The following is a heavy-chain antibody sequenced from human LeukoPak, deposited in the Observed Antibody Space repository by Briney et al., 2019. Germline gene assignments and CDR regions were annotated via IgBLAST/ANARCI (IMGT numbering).Heavy chain of an antibody. Sequence: PGGSLRLSCAASGFTFSSYSMNWVRQAPGKGLEWVSSISSSSSYIYYADSVKGRFTISRDNAKNSLYLQMNSLRAEDTAVYYCARGPRGSGSFNYFDYWGQGTLVTVSS. D-gene: IGHD3-10*01. CDR1: GFTFSSYS. J-gene: IGHJ4*02. CDR3: ARGPRGSGSFNYFDY. V-gene: IGHV3-21*01. CDR2: ISSSSSYI.